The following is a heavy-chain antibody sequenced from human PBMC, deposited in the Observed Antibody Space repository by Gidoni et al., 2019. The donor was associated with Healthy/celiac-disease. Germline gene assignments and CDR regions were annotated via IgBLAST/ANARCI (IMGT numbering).Heavy chain of an antibody. D-gene: IGHD6-13*01. CDR3: ARVLAAAGTEYYYYYMDV. CDR2: IHHSGST. J-gene: IGHJ6*03. CDR1: GGSIRSSNW. V-gene: IGHV4-4*02. Sequence: QVQLQESGPGLVKPSGTLSLTCAVSGGSIRSSNWWGWVRQPPGKGLEWIGEIHHSGSTNYNPSLKSRVTISVDKSKNQFSLKLSSVTAADTAVYYCARVLAAAGTEYYYYYMDVWGKGTTVTVSS.